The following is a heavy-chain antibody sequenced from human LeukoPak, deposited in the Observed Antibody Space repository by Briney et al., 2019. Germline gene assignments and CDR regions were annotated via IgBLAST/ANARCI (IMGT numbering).Heavy chain of an antibody. CDR2: IRYDGSNK. Sequence: GGSLRLSCAASGFTFSSYGMHWVRQAPGKGLEWVAFIRYDGSNKYYADSVKGRFTISRDNSKNTLYLQMNSLRAEDTAVYYCAKSPSGSYYYYYYMDVWGKGTTVTVPS. D-gene: IGHD1-26*01. J-gene: IGHJ6*03. CDR3: AKSPSGSYYYYYYMDV. V-gene: IGHV3-30*02. CDR1: GFTFSSYG.